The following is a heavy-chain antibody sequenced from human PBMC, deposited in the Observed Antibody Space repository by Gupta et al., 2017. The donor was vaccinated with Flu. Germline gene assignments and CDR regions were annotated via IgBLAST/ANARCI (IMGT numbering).Heavy chain of an antibody. CDR3: ATDGPHAPTNYYDSSGYYGY. CDR2: FDPEDGET. Sequence: GFDPEDGETIYAQKFQGRVTMTEDTSTDTAYMELSSLRSEDTAVYYCATDGPHAPTNYYDSSGYYGYWGQGTLVTVSS. V-gene: IGHV1-24*01. J-gene: IGHJ4*02. D-gene: IGHD3-22*01.